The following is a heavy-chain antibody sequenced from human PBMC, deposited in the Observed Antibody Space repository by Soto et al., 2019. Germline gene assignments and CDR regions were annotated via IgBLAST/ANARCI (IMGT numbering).Heavy chain of an antibody. J-gene: IGHJ4*02. CDR2: ISGGGGVT. V-gene: IGHV3-23*01. CDR1: SVSLSVYA. CDR3: EKVFGQLWLLPFEY. D-gene: IGHD5-18*01. Sequence: GSLGLSCAATSVSLSVYAMTGARQAPGKGLEWVSTISGGGGVTYYADSVKGRFIITRDNSKNTVNLQMSALRAEDTAIYYCEKVFGQLWLLPFEYWGQRALVPVSS.